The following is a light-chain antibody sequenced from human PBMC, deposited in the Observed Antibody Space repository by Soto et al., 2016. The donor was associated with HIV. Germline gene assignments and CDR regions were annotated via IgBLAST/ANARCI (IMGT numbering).Light chain of an antibody. CDR1: NLGDKY. CDR3: QTWDGSTVA. V-gene: IGLV3-1*01. J-gene: IGLJ2*01. Sequence: SYELTQPPSVSVSPGQTASITCSGDNLGDKYVSWYQQKPGQSPMVVICQDTKRPSGIPERFSGSNSGNTATLSISGTQAMDEADYYCQTWDGSTVAFGGGTKVTVL. CDR2: QDT.